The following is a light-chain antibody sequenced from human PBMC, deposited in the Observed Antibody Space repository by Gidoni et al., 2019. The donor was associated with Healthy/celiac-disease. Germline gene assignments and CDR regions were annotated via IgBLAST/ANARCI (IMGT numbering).Light chain of an antibody. Sequence: QSVLTQPHSASGTHGQSVTISCSGSSSNIGSNTVNWYQQLPGTAHKLLIYSNNQRPSGVPDRFSGSKSGTSASLAISGLQSEDEADYYCAAWDDSLNGYVFGTGTKVTVL. V-gene: IGLV1-44*01. CDR2: SNN. J-gene: IGLJ1*01. CDR3: AAWDDSLNGYV. CDR1: SSNIGSNT.